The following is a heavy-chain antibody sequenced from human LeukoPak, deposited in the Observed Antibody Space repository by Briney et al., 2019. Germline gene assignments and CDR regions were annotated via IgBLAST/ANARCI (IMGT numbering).Heavy chain of an antibody. CDR3: AKDRGELRGGYYFDY. D-gene: IGHD1-26*01. J-gene: IGHJ4*02. CDR1: GFTFSSYG. CDR2: IRYDGSNK. V-gene: IGHV3-30*02. Sequence: PGGSLRLSCAASGFTFSSYGMHWVRQAPGKGLKWVAFIRYDGSNKYYADSVKGRFTISRDNSKNTLYLQMNSVRAEDTAVYYCAKDRGELRGGYYFDYWGQGTLVTVSS.